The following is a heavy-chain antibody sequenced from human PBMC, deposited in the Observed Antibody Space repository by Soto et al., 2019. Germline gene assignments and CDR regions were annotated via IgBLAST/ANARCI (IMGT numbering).Heavy chain of an antibody. CDR3: ERESRAVTPRRYFDL. D-gene: IGHD4-4*01. Sequence: ASVKVCCKASGYTFTSYVISWVRAAPAQGLEWMGWISAYYGNTNYAQKLQCRVRMTTDTSTSTVYMELRSLSSDDTGVYYCERESRAVTPRRYFDLWGRGTLVTVAS. CDR1: GYTFTSYV. J-gene: IGHJ2*01. CDR2: ISAYYGNT. V-gene: IGHV1-18*01.